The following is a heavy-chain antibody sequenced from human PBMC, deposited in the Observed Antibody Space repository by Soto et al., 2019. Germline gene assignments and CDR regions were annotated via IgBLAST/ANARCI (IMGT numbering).Heavy chain of an antibody. J-gene: IGHJ3*02. V-gene: IGHV4-59*01. CDR1: GGSIDTFY. Sequence: SETLSLTCSVSGGSIDTFYWSWIRQPPGKGLEWIGYIYYSGSTYYNPSLRSRVSISVDTSKNQFSLKLSSVTAADTAVYYCARDNLGYCSGGSCDSAFDIWGQGTMVTVSS. CDR2: IYYSGST. CDR3: ARDNLGYCSGGSCDSAFDI. D-gene: IGHD2-15*01.